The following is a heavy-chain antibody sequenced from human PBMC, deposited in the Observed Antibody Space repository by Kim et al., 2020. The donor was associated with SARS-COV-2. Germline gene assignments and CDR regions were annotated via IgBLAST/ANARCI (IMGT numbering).Heavy chain of an antibody. CDR2: ISSNGGST. V-gene: IGHV3-64D*06. CDR1: GFTFSSYA. D-gene: IGHD5-18*01. J-gene: IGHJ4*02. CDR3: VKSVVDTAMVQWGYYFDY. Sequence: GGSLRLSCSASGFTFSSYAMHWVRQAPGKGLEYVSAISSNGGSTYYADSVKGRFTISRDNSKNTLYLQMSSLRAEDTAVYYCVKSVVDTAMVQWGYYFDYWGQGTLVTVSS.